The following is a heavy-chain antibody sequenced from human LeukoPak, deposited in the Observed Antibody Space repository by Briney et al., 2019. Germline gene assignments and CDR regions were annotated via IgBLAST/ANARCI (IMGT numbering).Heavy chain of an antibody. V-gene: IGHV3-21*01. Sequence: GGSLRLSCAASGFTFSSYSMNWVRQAPGKGLEWVSSISSSSSYIYYADSVKGRFTISRDNAKNSLYLQMNSLRAEDTAVYYCERVSDFWSGYYSFWGQGTLVTVSS. J-gene: IGHJ4*02. D-gene: IGHD3-3*01. CDR1: GFTFSSYS. CDR3: ERVSDFWSGYYSF. CDR2: ISSSSSYI.